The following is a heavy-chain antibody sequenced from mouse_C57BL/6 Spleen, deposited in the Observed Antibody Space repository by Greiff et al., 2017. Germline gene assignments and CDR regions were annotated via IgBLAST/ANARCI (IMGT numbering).Heavy chain of an antibody. J-gene: IGHJ4*01. CDR3: ARGGSYYSNYDAMDY. Sequence: EVQVVESGPGLVKPSQSLSLTCSVTGYSITSGYYWNWIRQFPGNKLEWMGYISYDGSNNYNPSLKNRISITRDTSKNQFFLKLNSVTTEDTATYYCARGGSYYSNYDAMDYWGQGTSVTVSS. D-gene: IGHD2-5*01. CDR1: GYSITSGYY. V-gene: IGHV3-6*01. CDR2: ISYDGSN.